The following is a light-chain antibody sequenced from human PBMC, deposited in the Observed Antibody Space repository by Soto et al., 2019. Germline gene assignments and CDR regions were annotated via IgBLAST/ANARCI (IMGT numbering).Light chain of an antibody. CDR3: AAWDDSLSGVV. CDR1: SSDIGSNT. Sequence: QSVLTQPPSASGTPGQRVTISCSGGSSDIGSNTVNWYQQLPGTAPKLLIYSNDQRPSGVPDRFSGSKSGTSASLAISGLQSDDEADYYCAAWDDSLSGVVFGGGTKLTVL. V-gene: IGLV1-44*01. J-gene: IGLJ2*01. CDR2: SND.